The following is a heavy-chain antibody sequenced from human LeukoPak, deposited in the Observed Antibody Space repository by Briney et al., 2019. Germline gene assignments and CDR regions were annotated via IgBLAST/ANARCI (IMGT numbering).Heavy chain of an antibody. CDR1: GGTFSSYA. CDR2: IIPILGIA. D-gene: IGHD5-12*01. Sequence: SVKVSCKASGGTFSSYAISWVRQAPGQGLEWMGRIIPILGIANYAQKFQGRVTITADKSTSTAYMELSSLRSEDTAVYYCAREPRGYSGYSDYWGQGTLVTVSS. CDR3: AREPRGYSGYSDY. V-gene: IGHV1-69*04. J-gene: IGHJ4*02.